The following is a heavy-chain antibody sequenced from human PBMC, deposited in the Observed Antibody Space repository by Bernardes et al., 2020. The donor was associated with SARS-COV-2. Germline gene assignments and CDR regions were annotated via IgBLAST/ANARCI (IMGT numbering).Heavy chain of an antibody. V-gene: IGHV3-23*01. CDR1: GFIFTYYD. D-gene: IGHD2-8*01. Sequence: GSLRLSCAASGFIFTYYDMSWVRQAPGKGLEWVSAIGSGGSNTYSADSVKGRFTISRDNSKNTLYLQMNSLRAEDTALYYCAKEWDTVPGNAFDIWGHGTLVTVSS. J-gene: IGHJ3*02. CDR3: AKEWDTVPGNAFDI. CDR2: IGSGGSNT.